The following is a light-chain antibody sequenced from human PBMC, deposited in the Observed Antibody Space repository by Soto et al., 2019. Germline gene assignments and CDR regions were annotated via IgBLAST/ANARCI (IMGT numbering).Light chain of an antibody. J-gene: IGLJ2*01. CDR1: SSDVGGYNY. V-gene: IGLV2-14*01. Sequence: QSALTQPASVSGSPGQSITISCTGTSSDVGGYNYVSWYQQHPGKAPKLMIYDVSNRPSGVSNRLSGSKSGNTASLTISGLRAEDEGDYYCSSYTSSSTLVVFGGGTKLTVL. CDR2: DVS. CDR3: SSYTSSSTLVV.